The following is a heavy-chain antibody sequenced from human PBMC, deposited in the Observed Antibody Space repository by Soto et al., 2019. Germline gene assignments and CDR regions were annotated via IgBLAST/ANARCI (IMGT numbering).Heavy chain of an antibody. Sequence: QVRLQESGPGLVKSSETLSLTCTVSGGSLSSFYWGWIRRPPGKGLEWIGYIYHSGTTRYNSSLKGRVTMSVDSSKNEFSLKLPSVTAADTATYYCARVHKEELVTVPAAHYDHWGHGTLVTVAS. CDR1: GGSLSSFY. CDR3: ARVHKEELVTVPAAHYDH. V-gene: IGHV4-59*01. CDR2: IYHSGTT. J-gene: IGHJ4*01. D-gene: IGHD2-2*01.